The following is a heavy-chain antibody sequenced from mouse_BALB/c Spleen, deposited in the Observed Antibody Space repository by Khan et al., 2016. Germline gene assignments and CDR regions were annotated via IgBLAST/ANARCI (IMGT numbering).Heavy chain of an antibody. CDR2: ISYSGST. D-gene: IGHD1-1*02. Sequence: EVQLQESGPGLVKPSQSLSLTCTVTGYSITSDYAWNWIRQFPGNKLEWMGYISYSGSTSYNPSLKSRISITRDTSKNQFFLQLNSVTTEDTATYYGAIWDYAMDYWGQGTSVTVSS. CDR3: AIWDYAMDY. J-gene: IGHJ4*01. CDR1: GYSITSDYA. V-gene: IGHV3-2*02.